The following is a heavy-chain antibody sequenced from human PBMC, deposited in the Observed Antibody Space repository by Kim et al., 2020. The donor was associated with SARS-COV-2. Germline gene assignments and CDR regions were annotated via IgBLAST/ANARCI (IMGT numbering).Heavy chain of an antibody. D-gene: IGHD2-8*01. CDR2: IYYSGST. J-gene: IGHJ5*02. CDR1: GGSMSSYY. Sequence: SETLSLTCTVSGGSMSSYYWSWIRQPPGKGLEWIGYIYYSGSTRYNPSLESRVTISVYTSKNQFSLKLYSVTAADTAVYYCAREGFCTNGVCSNWFDPWGQGTLVTVSS. CDR3: AREGFCTNGVCSNWFDP. V-gene: IGHV4-59*01.